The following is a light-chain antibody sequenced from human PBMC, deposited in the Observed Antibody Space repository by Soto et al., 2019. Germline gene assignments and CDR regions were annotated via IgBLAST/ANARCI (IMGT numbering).Light chain of an antibody. CDR1: SSDVGGFNY. J-gene: IGLJ1*01. CDR3: SSYTSSSTLKV. CDR2: DVS. Sequence: QSALTQPASVSGSPGQSIAISCTGTSSDVGGFNYVSWYQQHPGKAPKFMIYDVSSRPSGVSYRFSGSKSGNTASLTISGLQAEDEADYYCSSYTSSSTLKVFGTGTKVTVL. V-gene: IGLV2-14*03.